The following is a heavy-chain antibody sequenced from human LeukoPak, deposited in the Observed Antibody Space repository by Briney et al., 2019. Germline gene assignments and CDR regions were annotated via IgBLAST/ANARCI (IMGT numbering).Heavy chain of an antibody. CDR3: ARVAAMTGTVIDY. CDR2: ISYDGSNK. CDR1: GFTFSSYG. D-gene: IGHD6-19*01. J-gene: IGHJ4*02. Sequence: PGRSLRLSCAASGFTFSSYGMHWVRQAPGKGLEWVAVISYDGSNKYYADSVKGRFTISRDNSKNTLYLQMNSLRAEDTAVYYCARVAAMTGTVIDYWGQGTLVTVSS. V-gene: IGHV3-30*03.